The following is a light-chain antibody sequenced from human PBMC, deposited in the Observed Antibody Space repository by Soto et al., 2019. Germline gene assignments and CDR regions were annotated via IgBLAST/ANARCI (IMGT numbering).Light chain of an antibody. V-gene: IGKV1-39*01. J-gene: IGKJ1*01. CDR3: QQSSSIPWT. CDR1: QSVSRY. CDR2: SAS. Sequence: EIQMTQSPSSLSASVGDRVTITCRASQSVSRYLNWYQQRPGKAPQLLIYSASSLQSGVPSRFSGSGSGTDFTLTISSLQPEELATYYCQQSSSIPWTFGQWTKVDIK.